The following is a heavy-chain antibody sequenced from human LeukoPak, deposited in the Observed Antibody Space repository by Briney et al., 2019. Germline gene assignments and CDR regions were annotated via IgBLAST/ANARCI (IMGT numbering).Heavy chain of an antibody. D-gene: IGHD5-24*01. J-gene: IGHJ4*02. CDR3: ARRGDGYSFDY. CDR2: IYHSGST. Sequence: PSETLSLTCTVSNYSISNGYYWAWIRQPPGKGLEWIGSIYHSGSTYYNPSLKSRVTISVGTSKNQFSLKLSSVTAADTAMYYCARRGDGYSFDYWGQGTLVTVSS. CDR1: NYSISNGYY. V-gene: IGHV4-38-2*02.